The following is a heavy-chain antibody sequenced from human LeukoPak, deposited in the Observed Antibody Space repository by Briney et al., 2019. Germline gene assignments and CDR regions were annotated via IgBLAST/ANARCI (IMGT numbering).Heavy chain of an antibody. CDR3: ARSPSMVRGGIDY. D-gene: IGHD3-10*01. V-gene: IGHV3-30-3*01. CDR1: GFTFSSYA. J-gene: IGHJ4*02. CDR2: ISYDGSNK. Sequence: PGGSLRLSCAASGFTFSSYAMHWVRQAPGKGLEWVAVISYDGSNKYYADSVKGRFTISRDNSKNTLYLQMNSLRAEDTAVYYCARSPSMVRGGIDYWGQGTLVTVSS.